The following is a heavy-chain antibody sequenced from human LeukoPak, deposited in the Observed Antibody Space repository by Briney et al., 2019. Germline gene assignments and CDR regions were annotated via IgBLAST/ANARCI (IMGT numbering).Heavy chain of an antibody. CDR3: TTAPAAYTFDY. V-gene: IGHV3-15*01. Sequence: PGGSLRLSCAASGFTFSNAWMSWVRQAPRKGLEWVGRIKSETDGGTTEYAAPVKGRFTISRDDSKNTLYLQMSSLKTEDTAVYYCTTAPAAYTFDYWGQGTLVTVSS. J-gene: IGHJ4*02. CDR2: IKSETDGGTT. D-gene: IGHD3-16*01. CDR1: GFTFSNAW.